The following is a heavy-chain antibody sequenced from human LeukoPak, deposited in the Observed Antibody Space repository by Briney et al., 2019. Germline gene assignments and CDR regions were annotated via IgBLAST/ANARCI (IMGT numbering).Heavy chain of an antibody. D-gene: IGHD3-3*02. J-gene: IGHJ4*02. CDR1: GYTFSDFY. V-gene: IGHV1-2*02. Sequence: GASVKVSCKASGYTFSDFYIHWVRQAPGQGLEYVGWITPKSGDTYSPQRFQGRVTMTRDASISTAYMELSSLRSDDTAVYFCARVRLADERAWAYWGQGTLVTVSP. CDR2: ITPKSGDT. CDR3: ARVRLADERAWAY.